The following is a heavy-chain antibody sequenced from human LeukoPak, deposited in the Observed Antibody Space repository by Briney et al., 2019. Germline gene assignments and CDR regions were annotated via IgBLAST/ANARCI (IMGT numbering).Heavy chain of an antibody. CDR3: ARGSMTTVTINWFDP. J-gene: IGHJ5*02. D-gene: IGHD4-17*01. V-gene: IGHV1-2*06. CDR1: GYTFTGYY. CDR2: INPNSGGT. Sequence: ASVKVSCKASGYTFTGYYMHWVRQAPGQGLEWMGRINPNSGGTNYAQKFQGRVTMTSDTSISTAYMELSRLRSDDTAVYYCARGSMTTVTINWFDPWGQGTLVTVSS.